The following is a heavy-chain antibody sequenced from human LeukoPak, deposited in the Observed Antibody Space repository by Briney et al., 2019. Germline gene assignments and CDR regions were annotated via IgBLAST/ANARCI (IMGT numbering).Heavy chain of an antibody. Sequence: ASVKVSCKASGYTFTSYGISWVRQAPGQGLEWMGWIHPNTGGTTYAQKFQGRVTMTRDTSISTAYMELSRLTSDDTAVYYCAREDYWGQGTLVTVSS. V-gene: IGHV1-2*02. J-gene: IGHJ4*02. CDR1: GYTFTSYG. CDR2: IHPNTGGT. CDR3: AREDY.